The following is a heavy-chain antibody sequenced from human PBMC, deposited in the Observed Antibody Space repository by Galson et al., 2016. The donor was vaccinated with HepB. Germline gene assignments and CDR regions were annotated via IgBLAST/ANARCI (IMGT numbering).Heavy chain of an antibody. Sequence: SETLSLTCTLSGGSISTYFWSWIRQPPGRELEWIGYISFSGNTDYNPSLKSRVTISRDTSQNHFSLKMDSVTAADTAVYYCARGPLLYDDSGYHLVPLDDWGKGTLVTVSS. CDR2: ISFSGNT. V-gene: IGHV4-59*01. J-gene: IGHJ4*02. CDR1: GGSISTYF. CDR3: ARGPLLYDDSGYHLVPLDD. D-gene: IGHD3-22*01.